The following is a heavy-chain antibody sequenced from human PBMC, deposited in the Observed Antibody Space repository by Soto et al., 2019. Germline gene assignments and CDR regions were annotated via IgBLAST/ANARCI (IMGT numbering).Heavy chain of an antibody. CDR2: IYYSGST. CDR3: ASGYKFPFHS. Sequence: SETLPLTCTVSGVSISSYYWSWIRQPPGKGLEWIGYIYYSGSTNYNPSLKSRVTISVDTSKNQFSLKLSSVTAADTAVYYCASGYKFPFHSWGHGTLVTVSS. V-gene: IGHV4-59*01. D-gene: IGHD6-25*01. CDR1: GVSISSYY. J-gene: IGHJ5*01.